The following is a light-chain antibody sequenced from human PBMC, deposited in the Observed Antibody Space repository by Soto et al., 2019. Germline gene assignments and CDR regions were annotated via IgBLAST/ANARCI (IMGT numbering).Light chain of an antibody. J-gene: IGLJ2*01. CDR1: SGHSSYA. CDR2: RNSDGSH. V-gene: IGLV4-69*01. CDR3: QPWGTGNVV. Sequence: QSVLTQSPAASSSLGASVKLTCTLSSGHSSYAIAWHQQQPEKGRRYLMKRNSDGSHSKGDGLPDRFSGSSSGAERYLTSPSLQSEDEADYYCQPWGTGNVVFGGGTKLPVL.